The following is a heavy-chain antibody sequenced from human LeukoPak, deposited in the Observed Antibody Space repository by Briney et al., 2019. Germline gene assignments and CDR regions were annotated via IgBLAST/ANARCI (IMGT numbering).Heavy chain of an antibody. V-gene: IGHV3-30*18. CDR3: AKNQQGLAAACDY. CDR2: ISYDGSNK. D-gene: IGHD6-13*01. CDR1: GMTFSSYG. Sequence: GGSLRLSCAASGMTFSSYGMHWVRQAPGQGLEWVAVISYDGSNKYYADSVKGRFTISRDNSKNTLYLQMNSLRAEDTAVYYCAKNQQGLAAACDYWGQGTLVTVSS. J-gene: IGHJ4*02.